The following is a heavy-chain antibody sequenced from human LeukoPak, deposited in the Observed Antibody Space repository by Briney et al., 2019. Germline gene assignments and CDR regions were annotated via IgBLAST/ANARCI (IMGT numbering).Heavy chain of an antibody. D-gene: IGHD5-18*01. J-gene: IGHJ3*02. CDR3: ATDTAMVTGRAFDI. CDR1: GGTFSSYA. V-gene: IGHV1-69*13. CDR2: IIPIFGTA. Sequence: GASVKVSCKASGGTFSSYAISWMRQAPGQGLEWMGGIIPIFGTANYAQKFQGRVTITADESTSTAYMELSSLRSEDTAVYYCATDTAMVTGRAFDIWGQGTMVTVSS.